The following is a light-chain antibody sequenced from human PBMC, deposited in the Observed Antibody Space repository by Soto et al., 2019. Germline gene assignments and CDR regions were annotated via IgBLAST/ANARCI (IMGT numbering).Light chain of an antibody. CDR1: SSDVGSYNL. Sequence: QSALTQPASVSGSPGQSITISCTGTSSDVGSYNLVSWYQQHPGKAPKLMIYEVSKRPSGVSNRFSGSKSGNMASLTISGLQAEDEAYYYCCSYAGSSTLYVFGTGTKLTVL. J-gene: IGLJ1*01. CDR3: CSYAGSSTLYV. CDR2: EVS. V-gene: IGLV2-23*02.